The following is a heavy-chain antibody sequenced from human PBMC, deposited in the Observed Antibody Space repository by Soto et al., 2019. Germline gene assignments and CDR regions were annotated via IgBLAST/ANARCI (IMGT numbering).Heavy chain of an antibody. CDR1: GGSFSGYY. CDR2: INHSGST. CDR3: ARGFLGAAAGTKLTPLDY. J-gene: IGHJ4*02. Sequence: SETLSLTCAVYGGSFSGYYWSWIRQPPGKGLEWIGEINHSGSTNYNPSLKSRVTISVDTSKNQFSLKLSSVTAADTAVYYCARGFLGAAAGTKLTPLDYWGQGTLVAVSS. D-gene: IGHD6-13*01. V-gene: IGHV4-34*01.